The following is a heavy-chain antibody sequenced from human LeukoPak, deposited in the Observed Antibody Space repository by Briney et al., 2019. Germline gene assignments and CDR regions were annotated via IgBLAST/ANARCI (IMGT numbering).Heavy chain of an antibody. J-gene: IGHJ4*02. CDR2: ISSSSSTI. CDR1: GFTFSSYS. D-gene: IGHD3-3*01. CDR3: ARGRIRFLEWLLDYFDY. V-gene: IGHV3-48*01. Sequence: GGSLRLSRAASGFTFSSYSMNWVRQAPGKGLEWVSYISSSSSTIYYADSVKGRFTISRDNAKNSLYLQMNSLRAEDTAVYYCARGRIRFLEWLLDYFDYWGQGTLVTVSS.